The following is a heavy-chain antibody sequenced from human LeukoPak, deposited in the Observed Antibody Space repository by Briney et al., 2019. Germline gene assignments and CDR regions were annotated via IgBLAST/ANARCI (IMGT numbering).Heavy chain of an antibody. CDR2: ISAYNGNT. Sequence: ASVKVSCKASGYTFTSYGISWVRQAPGQGLEWMGWISAYNGNTNYAQKLQGRVTMTTDTSTSTAYMELRSLRSDDTAVYYCARGLPTVVTLTPPPRWGQGTLVTVSS. V-gene: IGHV1-18*01. CDR3: ARGLPTVVTLTPPPR. CDR1: GYTFTSYG. D-gene: IGHD4-23*01. J-gene: IGHJ4*02.